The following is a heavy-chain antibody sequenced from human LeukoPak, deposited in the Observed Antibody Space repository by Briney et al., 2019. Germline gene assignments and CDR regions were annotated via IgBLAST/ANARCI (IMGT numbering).Heavy chain of an antibody. J-gene: IGHJ5*02. D-gene: IGHD5-12*01. CDR3: AKLPSGYTLHSWLDP. V-gene: IGHV3-7*03. CDR2: MNEYGGDI. CDR1: GFMFSSYW. Sequence: GGSLRLSCAASGFMFSSYWMSWVRQAPGKGLEWVTHMNEYGGDIFYVDSVKGRFTISRDNSKNTLYLQMNSLRAEDTAVYYCAKLPSGYTLHSWLDPWGQGTLVTVSS.